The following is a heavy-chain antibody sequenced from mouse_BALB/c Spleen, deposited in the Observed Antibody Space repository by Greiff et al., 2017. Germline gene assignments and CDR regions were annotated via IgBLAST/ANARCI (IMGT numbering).Heavy chain of an antibody. CDR1: GFTFSSYT. CDR3: AITTVVATPFAY. D-gene: IGHD1-1*01. Sequence: EVQGVESGGGLVQPGGSLKLSCAASGFTFSSYTMSWVRQTPEKRLEWVAYISNGGGSTYYPDTVKGRFTISRDNAKNTLYLQMSSLKSEDTAMYYCAITTVVATPFAYWGQGTLVTVSA. V-gene: IGHV5-12-2*01. CDR2: ISNGGGST. J-gene: IGHJ3*01.